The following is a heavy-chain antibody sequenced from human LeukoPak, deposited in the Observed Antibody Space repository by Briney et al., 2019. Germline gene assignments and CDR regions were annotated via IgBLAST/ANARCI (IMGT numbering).Heavy chain of an antibody. V-gene: IGHV4-59*01. J-gene: IGHJ4*02. D-gene: IGHD6-19*01. Sequence: SETLSLTCTVSGGSISSYYWGWIRQPPGKGLEWIGYIYYSGSTNYNPSFKSRVIISVDTSKNQFSLKLNSVTAADTAVYYCARGGGWSPYYFDYWGQGTLVTVSS. CDR3: ARGGGWSPYYFDY. CDR2: IYYSGST. CDR1: GGSISSYY.